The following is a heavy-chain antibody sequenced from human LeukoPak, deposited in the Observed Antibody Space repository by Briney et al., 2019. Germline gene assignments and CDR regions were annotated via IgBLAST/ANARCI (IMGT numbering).Heavy chain of an antibody. CDR3: ATEGNMVGATSRYFDY. D-gene: IGHD1-26*01. Sequence: ASVKVSCKASGYTFSNYYIHWVRQAPGQGLEWMGLINPSGGSTSYAQRFQGRVTMTRDTSTSTVYMEVNSLRAEDTAIYYYATEGNMVGATSRYFDYWGQGTLVTVSS. CDR1: GYTFSNYY. CDR2: INPSGGST. V-gene: IGHV1-46*03. J-gene: IGHJ4*02.